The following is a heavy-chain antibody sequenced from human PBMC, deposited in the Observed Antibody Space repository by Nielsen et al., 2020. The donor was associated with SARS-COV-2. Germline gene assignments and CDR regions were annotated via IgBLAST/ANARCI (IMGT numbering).Heavy chain of an antibody. V-gene: IGHV4-4*02. CDR2: VSHSGSI. CDR1: GGSVSSNDW. J-gene: IGHJ6*03. CDR3: ARGHLVVVPSPILGLGPFFYSFYLDV. Sequence: SETLSLTCAVSGGSVSSNDWWTWVRQSPGKGLEWIGEVSHSGSINYNPSLKSRVTLSMDKPKRQFSLRLTSVSAADTAVYFCARGHLVVVPSPILGLGPFFYSFYLDVWGKGTTVTVSS. D-gene: IGHD2-2*02.